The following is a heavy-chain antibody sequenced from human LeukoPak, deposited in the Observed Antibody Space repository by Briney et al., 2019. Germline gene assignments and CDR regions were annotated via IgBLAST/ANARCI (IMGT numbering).Heavy chain of an antibody. Sequence: GSLLLSCAASGFTFSSYAMSWVRQAPGKGLEWVSAISGSGGSTYYVDSVKGRFTISRDNSKNTLYLQMNSLRAEDTAVYYCAKYGSGSYRSRFDPWGQGTLVTVSS. V-gene: IGHV3-23*01. CDR3: AKYGSGSYRSRFDP. CDR1: GFTFSSYA. D-gene: IGHD3-10*01. J-gene: IGHJ5*02. CDR2: ISGSGGST.